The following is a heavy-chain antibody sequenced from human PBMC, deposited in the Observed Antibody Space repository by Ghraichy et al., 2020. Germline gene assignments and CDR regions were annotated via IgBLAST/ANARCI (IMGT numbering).Heavy chain of an antibody. CDR2: INAGNGNT. Sequence: ASVKVSCKASGYTFTSYAMHWVRQAPGQRLEWMGWINAGNGNTKYSQKFQGRVTITRDTSASTAYMELSSLRSEDTAVYYCARSDIVVVPAAGNGMDVWGQGTTVTVSS. CDR3: ARSDIVVVPAAGNGMDV. D-gene: IGHD2-2*01. V-gene: IGHV1-3*01. CDR1: GYTFTSYA. J-gene: IGHJ6*02.